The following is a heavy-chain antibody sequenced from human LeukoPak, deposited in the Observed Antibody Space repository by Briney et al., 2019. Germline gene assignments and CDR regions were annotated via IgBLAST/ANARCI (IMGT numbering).Heavy chain of an antibody. CDR3: AREKDPIVSMTVDP. CDR2: IYYRGST. V-gene: IGHV4-39*07. CDR1: GGSISSSSYH. Sequence: SETLSLTCTVSGGSISSSSYHWGWIRQPPGKGLELIGSIYYRGSTDYNPSLQSRVTISVDASKNQFSLKLSSVTAADTAVYYCAREKDPIVSMTVDPWGQGTLVTVSS. D-gene: IGHD2-15*01. J-gene: IGHJ5*02.